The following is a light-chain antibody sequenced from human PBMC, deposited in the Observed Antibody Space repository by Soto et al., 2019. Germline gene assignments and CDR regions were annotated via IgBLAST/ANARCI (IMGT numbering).Light chain of an antibody. CDR2: DAS. J-gene: IGKJ2*01. V-gene: IGKV1-33*01. CDR1: QDISNY. CDR3: QQYDNLPPV. Sequence: DIQMTQSPSSLSASVGDRVTITCQASQDISNYLNWYQQKPGKAPKLLIYDASNLETGVPSRFSGSGSGPDFTFTISSLQPEDIATYYCQQYDNLPPVFGQGTKLEIK.